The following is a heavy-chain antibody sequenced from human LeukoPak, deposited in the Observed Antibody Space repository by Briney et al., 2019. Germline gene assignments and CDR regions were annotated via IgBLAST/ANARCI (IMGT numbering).Heavy chain of an antibody. CDR2: IRYDGSNK. V-gene: IGHV3-30*02. Sequence: GGSLRLSCAASGFTFSSYGMHWVRQAPGKGLEWVAFIRYDGSNKYYADSVKGRFTISRDNSKNTLYLQMNSLRAEDTAVYYCAKDKDIAAAGFPPEAYFDYWGQGTLVTVSS. CDR1: GFTFSSYG. CDR3: AKDKDIAAAGFPPEAYFDY. J-gene: IGHJ4*02. D-gene: IGHD6-13*01.